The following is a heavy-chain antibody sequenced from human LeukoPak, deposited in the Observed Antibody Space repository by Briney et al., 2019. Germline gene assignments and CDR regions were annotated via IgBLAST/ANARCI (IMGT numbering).Heavy chain of an antibody. CDR1: GFTFSSYA. Sequence: GGSLRLSCAASGFTFSSYAMSWVRRAPGKGLEWVSAISGSGGSTYYADSVKGRFTTSRDNSKNTLYLQMNSLRAEDTAVYYCARVTVGGTIDYWGQGTLVTVSS. J-gene: IGHJ4*02. D-gene: IGHD1-26*01. CDR2: ISGSGGST. V-gene: IGHV3-23*01. CDR3: ARVTVGGTIDY.